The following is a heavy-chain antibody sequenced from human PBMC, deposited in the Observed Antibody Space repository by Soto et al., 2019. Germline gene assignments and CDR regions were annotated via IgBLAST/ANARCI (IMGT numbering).Heavy chain of an antibody. CDR3: ARTALGWFDP. V-gene: IGHV4-59*01. J-gene: IGHJ5*02. Sequence: SETLSLTCSVSGGSISSYYWSWIRQPPGKGLEWIGYIFYSGRSGSTNYDPSLKSRVTISVETSKNQLSLKLSSVTAADTAVYYCARTALGWFDPWGQGTLVTVSS. CDR2: IFYSGRSGST. CDR1: GGSISSYY. D-gene: IGHD2-21*02.